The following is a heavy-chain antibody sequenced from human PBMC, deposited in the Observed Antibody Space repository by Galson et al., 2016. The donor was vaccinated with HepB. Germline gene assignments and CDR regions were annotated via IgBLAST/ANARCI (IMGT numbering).Heavy chain of an antibody. Sequence: SLRLSCAASGFTFSSYAMHWVRQAPGKGLEWVAVISNDGSNKYYADSVKGRFTISRDNSKNTLYLQMNSLRAEDTAVYYCARGRQQLVLFWLDPWGQGTLVTVSS. D-gene: IGHD6-13*01. CDR1: GFTFSSYA. CDR2: ISNDGSNK. CDR3: ARGRQQLVLFWLDP. V-gene: IGHV3-30-3*01. J-gene: IGHJ5*02.